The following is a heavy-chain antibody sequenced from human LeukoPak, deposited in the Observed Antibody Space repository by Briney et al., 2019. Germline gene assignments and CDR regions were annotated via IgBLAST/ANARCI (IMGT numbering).Heavy chain of an antibody. D-gene: IGHD5-18*01. Sequence: GGSLRLSCAASGFTFSSYAMHWVRQAPGKGLEWVAVISYDGSNKYYADSVKGRFTISRDNSKNTLYLQMNSLRAEDTAVYYCASISGYSYGYYYYYGMDVWGQGTTVTVSS. CDR1: GFTFSSYA. V-gene: IGHV3-30-3*01. CDR2: ISYDGSNK. CDR3: ASISGYSYGYYYYYGMDV. J-gene: IGHJ6*02.